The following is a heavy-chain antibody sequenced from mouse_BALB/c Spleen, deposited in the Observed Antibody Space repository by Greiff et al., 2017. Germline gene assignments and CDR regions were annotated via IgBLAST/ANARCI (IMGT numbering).Heavy chain of an antibody. V-gene: IGHV5-9-3*01. D-gene: IGHD2-4*01. CDR1: GFTFSSYA. CDR2: ISSGGSYT. J-gene: IGHJ4*01. Sequence: EVKLVESGGGLVKPGGSLKLSCAASGFTFSSYAMSWVRQTPEKRLEWVATISSGGSYTYYPDSVKGRFTISRDNAKNTLYLQMSSLRSEDTAMYYCARRGDYGYAMDYWGQGTSVTVSS. CDR3: ARRGDYGYAMDY.